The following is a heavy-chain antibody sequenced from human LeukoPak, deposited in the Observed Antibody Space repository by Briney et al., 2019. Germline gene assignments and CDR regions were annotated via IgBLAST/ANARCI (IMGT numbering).Heavy chain of an antibody. V-gene: IGHV4-61*01. CDR3: ASGLPPGSRYFDWLFFDP. CDR2: VYYSGST. CDR1: GGSINSASYY. Sequence: SETLSLTCTVSGGSINSASYYWSWIRQPPGKGLEWIGYVYYSGSTNYNPSLKSRVTISVDTSKNQFSLKLGSVTAAETAGYYCASGLPPGSRYFDWLFFDPWGQGTLVTVSS. J-gene: IGHJ5*02. D-gene: IGHD3-9*01.